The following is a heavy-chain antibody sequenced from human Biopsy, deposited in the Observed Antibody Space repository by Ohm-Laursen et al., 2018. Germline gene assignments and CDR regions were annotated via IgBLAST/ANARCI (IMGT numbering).Heavy chain of an antibody. D-gene: IGHD2-15*01. CDR3: AKIHCSGGSCYPNAFDM. CDR1: GFIFDDYA. J-gene: IGHJ3*02. V-gene: IGHV3-9*01. CDR2: ISWNSVGI. Sequence: LRLSCAASGFIFDDYAMHWVRQAPGKGLEWVSGISWNSVGIGYADSVKGRFTISRDNAKNFLYLQMNNLRPEDTALYYCAKIHCSGGSCYPNAFDMWGHGTRVTVS.